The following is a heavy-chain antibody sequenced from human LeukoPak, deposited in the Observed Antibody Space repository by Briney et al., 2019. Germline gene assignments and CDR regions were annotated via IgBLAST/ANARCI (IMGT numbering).Heavy chain of an antibody. CDR3: AREGGRRDYDNSGYAWFDP. J-gene: IGHJ5*02. CDR1: GDSVSTYSAS. D-gene: IGHD3-22*01. V-gene: IGHV6-1*01. CDR2: TYYKSKLYN. Sequence: SQTLSLTCGLSGDSVSTYSASWNWIRQSPSRGLEWLGRTYYKSKLYNDFAVSVKSRITINADTSKNQFSLQLKSVTPEDTAVYYCAREGGRRDYDNSGYAWFDPWGQGTPVTVTS.